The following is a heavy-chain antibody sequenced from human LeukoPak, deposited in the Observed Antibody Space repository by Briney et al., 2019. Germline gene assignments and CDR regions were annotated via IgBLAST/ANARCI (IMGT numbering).Heavy chain of an antibody. Sequence: GGSLRLSCAASGFIFSSYTMNWVRQAPGKGPEWVSSIDVASSDIHYADSVKGRFTISRDNAKNSLYLQMNSLRAEDTAIYYCARAQLQQWPYYYMDVWGKGTTVTVSS. D-gene: IGHD1-1*01. CDR1: GFIFSSYT. CDR2: IDVASSDI. J-gene: IGHJ6*03. V-gene: IGHV3-21*01. CDR3: ARAQLQQWPYYYMDV.